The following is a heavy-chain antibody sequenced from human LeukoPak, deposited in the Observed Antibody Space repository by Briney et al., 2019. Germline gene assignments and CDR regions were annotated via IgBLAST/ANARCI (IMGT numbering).Heavy chain of an antibody. J-gene: IGHJ5*02. D-gene: IGHD2-15*01. CDR1: GGSISSSSYY. CDR3: AREGEYCSGGSCFEWFDP. Sequence: SETLSLTCTVSGGSISSSSYYWGWIRQPPGKGLEWIGSIYYSGSTYYNPSLKSRVTISVDTSKNQFSLKLSSGTAADTAVYYCAREGEYCSGGSCFEWFDPWGQETLVTVSS. V-gene: IGHV4-39*07. CDR2: IYYSGST.